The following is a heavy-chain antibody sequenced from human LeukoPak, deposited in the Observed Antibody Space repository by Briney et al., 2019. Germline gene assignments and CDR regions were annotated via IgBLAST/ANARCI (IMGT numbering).Heavy chain of an antibody. V-gene: IGHV1-46*01. CDR2: IDPSGGST. D-gene: IGHD5-18*01. CDR3: ARVGYPNLVYFDY. J-gene: IGHJ4*02. Sequence: ASVKVSCKASGYTFTSCYMHWVRQAPGQGLEWMGIIDPSGGSTSYAQKFQGRVTMTRDTSTSTVYMELSSLRSEDTAVYYCARVGYPNLVYFDYWGQGTLVTVSS. CDR1: GYTFTSCY.